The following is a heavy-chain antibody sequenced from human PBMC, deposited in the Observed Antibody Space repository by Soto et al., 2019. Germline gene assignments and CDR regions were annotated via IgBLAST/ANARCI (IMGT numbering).Heavy chain of an antibody. CDR2: INHSGGT. V-gene: IGHV4-34*01. Sequence: QVQLQQWGAGLLKPSETLSLTCAVYGGSFSGYYWTWIRQPPGTGLEWIGEINHSGGTNYNPSLKSRVTISVDTPKNQFSLKLTSVTAAATAVYYCARDKITGLFDFWGQGTLVTVSS. J-gene: IGHJ4*02. CDR3: ARDKITGLFDF. D-gene: IGHD2-8*02. CDR1: GGSFSGYY.